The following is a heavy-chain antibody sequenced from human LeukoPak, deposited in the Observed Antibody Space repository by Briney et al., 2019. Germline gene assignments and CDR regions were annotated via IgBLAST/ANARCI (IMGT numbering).Heavy chain of an antibody. Sequence: SETLSLTCTVSGGSISSGGYYWSWIRQHPGKGLEWIGSIYYSGSTYYNPSLKSRVTISVDTSKNQFSLKLSSVTAADTAVYYCARHLKRRTYYYGSGSREHWFDPWGQGTLVTVSS. J-gene: IGHJ5*02. D-gene: IGHD3-10*01. V-gene: IGHV4-39*01. CDR1: GGSISSGGYY. CDR2: IYYSGST. CDR3: ARHLKRRTYYYGSGSREHWFDP.